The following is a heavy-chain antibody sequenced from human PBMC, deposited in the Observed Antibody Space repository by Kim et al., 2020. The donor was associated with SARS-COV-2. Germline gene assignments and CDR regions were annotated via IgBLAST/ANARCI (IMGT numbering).Heavy chain of an antibody. Sequence: GGSLRLSCAASGFTFSSYSMNWVRQAPGKGLEWVSSISSSSSYIYYADSVKGRFTISRDNAKNSLYLQMNSLRAEDTAVYYCAREDYGDQNYYGMDVWGQGTTVTVSS. CDR2: ISSSSSYI. J-gene: IGHJ6*02. CDR3: AREDYGDQNYYGMDV. V-gene: IGHV3-21*01. D-gene: IGHD4-17*01. CDR1: GFTFSSYS.